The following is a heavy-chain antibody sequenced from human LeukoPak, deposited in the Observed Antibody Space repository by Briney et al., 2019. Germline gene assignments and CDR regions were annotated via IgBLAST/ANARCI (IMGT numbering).Heavy chain of an antibody. CDR3: ARGKDIVVVERAWFDP. D-gene: IGHD2-15*01. Sequence: ASVKVSCKASGYTFTGYYMHWVRQAPGQGLEWMGWINPNSGGTNYAQKFQGRVTMTRDTSISTGYMELSRLRSDDTAVYYCARGKDIVVVERAWFDPWGQGTLVTVSS. CDR1: GYTFTGYY. J-gene: IGHJ5*02. V-gene: IGHV1-2*02. CDR2: INPNSGGT.